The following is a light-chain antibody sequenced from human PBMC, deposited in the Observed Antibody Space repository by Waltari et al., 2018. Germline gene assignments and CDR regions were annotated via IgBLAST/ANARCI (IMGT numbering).Light chain of an antibody. V-gene: IGKV1-39*01. J-gene: IGKJ3*01. CDR2: TAS. CDR3: QQSYSFPET. Sequence: DIQMTQSPSSLSASVGDRVTVNCRASQGISNFLNWYQKKPGKAHKLLIYTASTLQSGVPSRFSCDGSGTEFTLTISSLQPEDFATYYCQQSYSFPETFGPGTKVDV. CDR1: QGISNF.